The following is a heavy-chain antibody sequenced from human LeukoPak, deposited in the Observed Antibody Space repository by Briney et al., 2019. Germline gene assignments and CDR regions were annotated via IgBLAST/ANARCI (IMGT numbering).Heavy chain of an antibody. CDR2: VLSDGSDQ. Sequence: GGSLRLSCAASGFTFNSYAMKRVRQAPGKGLEWLAVVLSDGSDQYYGDSVQGRFTVSRDNSKNTLYLQMDNLRFEDTAVYYCARVSKPGWFDYYYMDVWGKGTTVIVSS. CDR1: GFTFNSYA. V-gene: IGHV3-30*04. J-gene: IGHJ6*03. CDR3: ARVSKPGWFDYYYMDV. D-gene: IGHD3-10*01.